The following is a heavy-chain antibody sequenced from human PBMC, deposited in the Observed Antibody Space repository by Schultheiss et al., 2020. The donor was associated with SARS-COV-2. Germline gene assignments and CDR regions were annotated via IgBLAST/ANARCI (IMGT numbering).Heavy chain of an antibody. CDR3: ARTCSGGSCYSGGFDY. J-gene: IGHJ4*02. CDR2: IYYSGST. D-gene: IGHD2-15*01. V-gene: IGHV4-31*03. CDR1: GGSISSYY. Sequence: SQTLSLTCTVSGGSISSYYWSWIRQHPGKGLEWIGYIYYSGSTYYNPSLKSRVTISVDTSKNQFSLKLSSVTAADTAVYYCARTCSGGSCYSGGFDYWGQGTLVTVSS.